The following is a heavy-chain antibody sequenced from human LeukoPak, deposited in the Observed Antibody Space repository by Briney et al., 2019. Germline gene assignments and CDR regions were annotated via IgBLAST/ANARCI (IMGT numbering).Heavy chain of an antibody. CDR2: ISYDGSNK. J-gene: IGHJ5*02. D-gene: IGHD3-16*01. CDR3: ARGFGRP. V-gene: IGHV3-30-3*01. CDR1: GFTFSSYA. Sequence: PGGSLRLSCAASGFTFSSYAIHWVRQAPGKGLEWVAVISYDGSNKYYGDSVKGRFTISRDNSKNTLYLQMNSLRAEDTAVYYCARGFGRPWGQGTLVTVS.